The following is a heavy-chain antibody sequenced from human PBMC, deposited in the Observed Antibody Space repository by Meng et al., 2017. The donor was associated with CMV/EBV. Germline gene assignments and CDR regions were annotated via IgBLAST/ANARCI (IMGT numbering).Heavy chain of an antibody. D-gene: IGHD2-15*01. CDR2: IYYSGST. Sequence: QVQLQEAGPGLVKPSQTLSLTCTVSGGSISSGDYYWIWIRQPPGKGLEWIGYIYYSGSTYYNPSLKSRVTISVDTSKDQFSLKLSSVTAANTAVYYCARVYCSGGSCYGNWFDPWGQGTLVTASS. V-gene: IGHV4-30-4*08. J-gene: IGHJ5*02. CDR1: GGSISSGDYY. CDR3: ARVYCSGGSCYGNWFDP.